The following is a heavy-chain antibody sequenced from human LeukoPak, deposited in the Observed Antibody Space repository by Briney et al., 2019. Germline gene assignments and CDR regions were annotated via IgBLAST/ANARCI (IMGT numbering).Heavy chain of an antibody. D-gene: IGHD2-2*01. CDR3: ARGALGYCSSTSCYNFDY. Sequence: GESLKISCKGSGYSFTSYWIGWVRQMPGKGLEWMGIIYPGDSDTRYSPSFQGQGTIAADKSISTAYLQWSSLKASDTAMYYCARGALGYCSSTSCYNFDYWGQGTLVTVSS. CDR1: GYSFTSYW. J-gene: IGHJ4*02. V-gene: IGHV5-51*01. CDR2: IYPGDSDT.